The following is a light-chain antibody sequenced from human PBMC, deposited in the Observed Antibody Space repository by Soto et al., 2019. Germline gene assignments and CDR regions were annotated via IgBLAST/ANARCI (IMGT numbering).Light chain of an antibody. CDR1: QDIRNA. Sequence: AIQMTQSPSSLSASVGDRVTITCRASQDIRNALGWYQQKPAKTPKLVIFAASSLQSGVPSRFSGSGSGTDFTLTISSLQPEDFATYYCLPDFNYPWTFGQGTKVEIE. V-gene: IGKV1-6*01. J-gene: IGKJ1*01. CDR2: AAS. CDR3: LPDFNYPWT.